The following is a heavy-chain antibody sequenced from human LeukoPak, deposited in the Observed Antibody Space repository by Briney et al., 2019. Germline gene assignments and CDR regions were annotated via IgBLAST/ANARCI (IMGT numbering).Heavy chain of an antibody. CDR2: INHSGST. D-gene: IGHD3-9*01. CDR3: ARRLRYFDWAGEDY. J-gene: IGHJ4*02. Sequence: SETLSLTCAVYGESFSGYYWSWIRQPPGKGLEWIGEINHSGSTNYNPSLKSRVTISVDTSKNQFSLKLSSVTAADTAVYYCARRLRYFDWAGEDYWGQGTLVTVSS. V-gene: IGHV4-34*01. CDR1: GESFSGYY.